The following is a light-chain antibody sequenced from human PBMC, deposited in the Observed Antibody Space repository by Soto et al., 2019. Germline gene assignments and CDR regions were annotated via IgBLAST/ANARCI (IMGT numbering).Light chain of an antibody. CDR1: QNVSNW. J-gene: IGKJ2*01. Sequence: DVEMTQSPSTLTTSIGDRVTINCRASQNVSNWLAWYQQKPGKAPKLLIYKASRLESGVPSRFSASGSGTDFTLSINSLQSHDFATYFCQQYSKESTFGQGTKLEI. CDR2: KAS. CDR3: QQYSKEST. V-gene: IGKV1-5*03.